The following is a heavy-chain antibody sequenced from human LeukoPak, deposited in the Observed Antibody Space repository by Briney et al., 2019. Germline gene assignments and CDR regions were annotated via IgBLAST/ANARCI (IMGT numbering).Heavy chain of an antibody. J-gene: IGHJ6*03. CDR2: ISAYNGNT. CDR3: ARDEAHSSSWTLSYYYYYYMDV. Sequence: GASVKVSCKASGYTFTSYGISWVRQAPGQGLEWMGWISAYNGNTNYAQKLQGRVTMTTDTSTSTAYMELRSLRSDDTAVYYCARDEAHSSSWTLSYYYYYYMDVWGKGTTVTVSS. CDR1: GYTFTSYG. D-gene: IGHD6-13*01. V-gene: IGHV1-18*01.